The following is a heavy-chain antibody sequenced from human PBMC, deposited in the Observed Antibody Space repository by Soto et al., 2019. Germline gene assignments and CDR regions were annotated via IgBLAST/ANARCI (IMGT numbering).Heavy chain of an antibody. J-gene: IGHJ5*02. D-gene: IGHD5-18*01. CDR1: GYTFTSYV. CDR3: ARDGGSDTGWFDP. Sequence: ASVTVSCKVSGYTFTSYVVHWVRQAPGQGLEWMGIINPSGGSTSYAKKFQGRVTLTRETSTSTVYMEMSSLRSEDTAGYYCARDGGSDTGWFDPWGPGTLVTVSS. CDR2: INPSGGST. V-gene: IGHV1-46*01.